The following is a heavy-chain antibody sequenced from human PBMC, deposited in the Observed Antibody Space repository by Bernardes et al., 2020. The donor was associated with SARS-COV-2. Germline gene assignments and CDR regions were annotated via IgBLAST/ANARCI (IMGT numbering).Heavy chain of an antibody. V-gene: IGHV3-7*01. Sequence: GGSLRLSRGVSGFTFSSHWMSWVRQAPGKGLEWVAHIKKDGSETYYVDSVKGRFTISRDNAKNSLYLQLNSLRGEDTAVYYCARVGPGTWNDAFDIWGQGTMVTVS. CDR2: IKKDGSET. J-gene: IGHJ3*02. CDR1: GFTFSSHW. D-gene: IGHD1-1*01. CDR3: ARVGPGTWNDAFDI.